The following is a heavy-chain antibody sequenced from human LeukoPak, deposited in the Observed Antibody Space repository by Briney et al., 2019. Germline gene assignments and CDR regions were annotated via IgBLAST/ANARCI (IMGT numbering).Heavy chain of an antibody. CDR3: ARDHTIRIAVAGTAGVDYYYGMDV. CDR2: IIPILGIA. D-gene: IGHD6-19*01. J-gene: IGHJ6*02. CDR1: GGTFSSYA. Sequence: ASVKVSCKASGGTFSSYAISWVRQAPGQGLEWMGRIIPILGIANYAQKFQGRVTITADKSTSTAYMELSSLRSEDTAVYYCARDHTIRIAVAGTAGVDYYYGMDVWAKGPRSPSP. V-gene: IGHV1-69*04.